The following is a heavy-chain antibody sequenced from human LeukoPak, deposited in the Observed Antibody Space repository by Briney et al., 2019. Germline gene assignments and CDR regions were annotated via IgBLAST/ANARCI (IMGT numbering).Heavy chain of an antibody. Sequence: PSETLSLTCTDSGGSIRSSSYYWGWIRQPPGKGLEWIGSIYYSDNTYYNPSLKSRVTISVDTSKNQFSLRLSSVTAADTAVYYCARRTSGGGLFDYWGQGTLVTVSS. J-gene: IGHJ4*02. CDR2: IYYSDNT. V-gene: IGHV4-39*01. CDR1: GGSIRSSSYY. D-gene: IGHD3-10*01. CDR3: ARRTSGGGLFDY.